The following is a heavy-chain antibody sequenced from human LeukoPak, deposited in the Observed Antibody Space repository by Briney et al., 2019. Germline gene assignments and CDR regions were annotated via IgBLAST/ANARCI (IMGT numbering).Heavy chain of an antibody. V-gene: IGHV3-23*01. CDR3: AKSGGLSGSGRLAMDV. J-gene: IGHJ6*02. D-gene: IGHD3-10*01. CDR1: GFTCSTYA. Sequence: YPGGSLRLSCAASGFTCSTYAMSWVSLAPGKWREWVSGMSGSGGSTYYADSVKGRFTSSRDNSNNTLYVQMNSLRVEDTAVYYCAKSGGLSGSGRLAMDVWGQGTTVTVSS. CDR2: MSGSGGST.